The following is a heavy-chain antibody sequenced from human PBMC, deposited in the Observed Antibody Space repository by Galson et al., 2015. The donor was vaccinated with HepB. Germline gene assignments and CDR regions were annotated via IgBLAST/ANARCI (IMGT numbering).Heavy chain of an antibody. CDR3: ARGGRIVATIYLGAVSFMSS. CDR2: ISSSSSCI. CDR1: GFTFSSYS. J-gene: IGHJ4*02. D-gene: IGHD5-12*01. Sequence: SLRLSCAASGFTFSSYSMNWVRQAPGKGLEWVSSISSSSSCIYYADSVKGRFTISRDNAKNSLYLQMNSLRAEDTAVYYCARGGRIVATIYLGAVSFMSSWGQGTLVTVSS. V-gene: IGHV3-21*01.